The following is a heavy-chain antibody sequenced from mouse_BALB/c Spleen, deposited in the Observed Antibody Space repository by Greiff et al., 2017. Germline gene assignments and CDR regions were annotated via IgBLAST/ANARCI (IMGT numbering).Heavy chain of an antibody. CDR3: AREVYYGYDGFAY. D-gene: IGHD2-2*01. J-gene: IGHJ3*01. CDR2: ISYSGST. CDR1: GYSITSDYA. Sequence: VQLQQSGPGLVKPSQSLSLTCTVTGYSITSDYAWNWIRQFPGNKLEWMGYISYSGSTSYNPSLKSRISITRDTSKNQFFLQLNSVTTEDTATYYCAREVYYGYDGFAYWGQGTLVTVSA. V-gene: IGHV3-2*02.